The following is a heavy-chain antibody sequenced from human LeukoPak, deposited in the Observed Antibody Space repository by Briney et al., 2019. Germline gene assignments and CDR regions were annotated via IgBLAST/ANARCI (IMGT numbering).Heavy chain of an antibody. V-gene: IGHV7-4-1*02. CDR3: ARAPYYYGSGSYYNVEPGNYYYYYYMDV. Sequence: ASVKVSCKASGYTFTSYAMNWVRQAPGQGLEWMGWINTNTGNPTYAQGFTGRFVFSLDTSVSTAYLQISSLKAEDTAVYYCARAPYYYGSGSYYNVEPGNYYYYYYMDVWGKGTTVTVSS. D-gene: IGHD3-10*01. CDR1: GYTFTSYA. CDR2: INTNTGNP. J-gene: IGHJ6*03.